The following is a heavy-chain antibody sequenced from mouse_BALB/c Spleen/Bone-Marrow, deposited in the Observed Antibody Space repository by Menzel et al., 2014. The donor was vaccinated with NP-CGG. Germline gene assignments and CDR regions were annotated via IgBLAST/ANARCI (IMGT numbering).Heavy chain of an antibody. CDR1: RFDFSRYW. V-gene: IGHV4-1*02. CDR3: ARPGDYDAMDY. Sequence: EVMLVESGGGLVQPGGSLKLSCAASRFDFSRYWMSWVRQAPGKGLEWIGEINPDSSTINYTPSLKDEFIISRDNAKNTLYLQMSKVRSEDTALYYCARPGDYDAMDYWGQGTSVTVSS. J-gene: IGHJ4*01. CDR2: INPDSSTI.